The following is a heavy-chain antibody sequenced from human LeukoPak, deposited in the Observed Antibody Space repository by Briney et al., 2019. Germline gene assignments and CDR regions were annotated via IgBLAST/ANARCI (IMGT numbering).Heavy chain of an antibody. CDR2: INHSGST. CDR1: GGSFSGYY. J-gene: IGHJ6*02. Sequence: PSETLSLTCAVYGGSFSGYYWSWIRQPPGKGLEWIGEINHSGSTNYNPSHKSRVTISVDTSKDQFSLKLSSVTAADAAVYYCARGPSIQLWSDPYYYYGMDVWGQGTTVTVSS. D-gene: IGHD5-18*01. CDR3: ARGPSIQLWSDPYYYYGMDV. V-gene: IGHV4-34*01.